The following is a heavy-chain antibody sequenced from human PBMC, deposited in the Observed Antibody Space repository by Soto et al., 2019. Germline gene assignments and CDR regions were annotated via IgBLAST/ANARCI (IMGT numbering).Heavy chain of an antibody. D-gene: IGHD4-17*01. Sequence: SETLSLTCNVSGGSVSDYYWSWIRQAPGKGLEWIGYIHYRGVINYNPSLKSRVTMSVDPSKNQFSLNLRSVTPADTAVYFCAREPAGESGHWGQGSLVTVSS. V-gene: IGHV4-59*02. CDR2: IHYRGVI. CDR1: GGSVSDYY. CDR3: AREPAGESGH. J-gene: IGHJ4*02.